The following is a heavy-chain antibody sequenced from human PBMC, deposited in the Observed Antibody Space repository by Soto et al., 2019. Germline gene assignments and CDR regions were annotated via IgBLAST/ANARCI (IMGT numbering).Heavy chain of an antibody. J-gene: IGHJ3*02. V-gene: IGHV1-69*02. Sequence: GASVKVSCKASGGTLSSYTISWVRQAPGQGLEWMGRIIPILGIANYAQKFQGGVTITADKSTSTAYMELSSLRSEDTAVYYCARVNIGVSGSYYKGSDAFDIWRQGTMVTVSS. D-gene: IGHD3-10*01. CDR2: IIPILGIA. CDR1: GGTLSSYT. CDR3: ARVNIGVSGSYYKGSDAFDI.